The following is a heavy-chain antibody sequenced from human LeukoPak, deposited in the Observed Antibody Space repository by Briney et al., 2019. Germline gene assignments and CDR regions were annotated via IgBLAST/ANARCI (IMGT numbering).Heavy chain of an antibody. D-gene: IGHD6-13*01. J-gene: IGHJ5*02. CDR3: ARDFPPPSSWSNNWFDP. CDR2: IIPVLDIA. V-gene: IGHV1-69*04. Sequence: SVKVSCKASGGTFSSYTISWVRQAPGQGLEWMGRIIPVLDIANYVQKFQGRVTITADKSTSTAYMELSSLRSEDTAVYYCARDFPPPSSWSNNWFDPWGQGTLVTVSS. CDR1: GGTFSSYT.